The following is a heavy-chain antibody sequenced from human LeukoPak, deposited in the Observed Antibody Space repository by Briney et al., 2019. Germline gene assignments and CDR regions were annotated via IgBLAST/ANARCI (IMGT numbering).Heavy chain of an antibody. V-gene: IGHV3-7*01. CDR2: IKEDGSET. J-gene: IGHJ3*02. CDR1: GFIFKKYW. Sequence: GESLRLSCAASGFIFKKYWMNWVRQVPGKGLECLANIKEDGSETYYADSVKGRFTISRDNPKNLLFLQINSLRVEDTAVYYCARERRQWQPFDIWGQGTMVTVSS. CDR3: ARERRQWQPFDI. D-gene: IGHD6-19*01.